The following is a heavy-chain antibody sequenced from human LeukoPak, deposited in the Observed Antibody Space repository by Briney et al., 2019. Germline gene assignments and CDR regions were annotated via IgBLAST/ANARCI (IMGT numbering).Heavy chain of an antibody. J-gene: IGHJ3*02. V-gene: IGHV3-23*01. CDR2: ISGSGGST. CDR3: AKDRGTYYYDNNAFDI. Sequence: GGSLRLSCAASGFTFSSYAMSWVRQAPGKGLEWVSAISGSGGSTYYADSVKGRFTISRDNSKNTLYLQMNSLRAEDTAVYYCAKDRGTYYYDNNAFDIWGQGTMVTVSS. D-gene: IGHD3-22*01. CDR1: GFTFSSYA.